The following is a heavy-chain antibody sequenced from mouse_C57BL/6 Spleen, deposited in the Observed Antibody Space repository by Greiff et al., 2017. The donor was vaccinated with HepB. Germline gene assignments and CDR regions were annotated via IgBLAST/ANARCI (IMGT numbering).Heavy chain of an antibody. J-gene: IGHJ3*01. CDR3: ARDGLEGLAY. Sequence: EVKLVESGGGLVKPGGSLKLSCAASGFTFSSYAMSWVRQTPEKRLEWVATISDGGSYTYYPDNVKGRFTISRDNAKNNLYLQMSHLKSEDTAMYYCARDGLEGLAYWGQVTLVTVSA. CDR2: ISDGGSYT. D-gene: IGHD3-1*01. CDR1: GFTFSSYA. V-gene: IGHV5-4*01.